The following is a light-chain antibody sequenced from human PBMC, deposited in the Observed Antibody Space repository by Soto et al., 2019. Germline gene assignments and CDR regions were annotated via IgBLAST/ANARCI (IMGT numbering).Light chain of an antibody. V-gene: IGKV3-20*01. CDR3: QHSGA. Sequence: ELVLTQSPGTLSLSPGERATLSCRASQSVSSSYLAWYQQKRGQAPRLLIYGASSRATGIPDRFSGSGSETDYTLTINRLEPEDFAVYYCQHSGAFGQGTKVDIK. CDR2: GAS. CDR1: QSVSSSY. J-gene: IGKJ1*01.